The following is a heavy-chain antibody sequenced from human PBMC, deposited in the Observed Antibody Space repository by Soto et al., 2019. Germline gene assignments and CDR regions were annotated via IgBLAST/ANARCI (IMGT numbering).Heavy chain of an antibody. V-gene: IGHV1-69*13. CDR2: IMPIFGTA. J-gene: IGHJ6*02. CDR3: ARKGIAARPGYYYYGMDV. Sequence: ASVKVSCKASAGTFSSYAISWVLQAPGQGLEWMGGIMPIFGTANYAQKFKGRVTITADESTSTAYMELSSLRSEDTAVYYCARKGIAARPGYYYYGMDVWGQGTTVTVSS. D-gene: IGHD6-6*01. CDR1: AGTFSSYA.